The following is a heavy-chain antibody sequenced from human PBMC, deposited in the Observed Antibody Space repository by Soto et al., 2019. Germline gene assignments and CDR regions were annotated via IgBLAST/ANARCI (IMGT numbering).Heavy chain of an antibody. V-gene: IGHV1-18*01. CDR1: GYTFTSYG. J-gene: IGHJ5*02. D-gene: IGHD3-3*01. Sequence: ASVKVSCKASGYTFTSYGISWVRQAPGQGLEWMGWISAYNGNTNYAQKLQGRVTMTTDTSTSTAYMELRSLRSDDTAVYYCARDEMYYDFWSGYYYGANNWFDPWGQGTLVTVSS. CDR3: ARDEMYYDFWSGYYYGANNWFDP. CDR2: ISAYNGNT.